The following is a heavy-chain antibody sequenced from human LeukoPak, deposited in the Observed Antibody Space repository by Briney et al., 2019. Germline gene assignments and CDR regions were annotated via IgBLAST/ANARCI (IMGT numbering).Heavy chain of an antibody. V-gene: IGHV4-61*08. CDR3: ARMMDIVATIGFDP. D-gene: IGHD5-12*01. Sequence: SETLPLTCTVSGGSISSGDYYWSWIRQPPGKGLEWIGYIYYSGSTNYNPSLKSRVTISVDTSKNQFSLKLSSVTAADTAVYYCARMMDIVATIGFDPWGQGTLVTVSS. CDR1: GGSISSGDYY. J-gene: IGHJ5*02. CDR2: IYYSGST.